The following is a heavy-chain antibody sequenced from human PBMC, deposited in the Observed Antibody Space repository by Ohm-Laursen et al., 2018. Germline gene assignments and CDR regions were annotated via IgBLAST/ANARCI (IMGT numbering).Heavy chain of an antibody. CDR3: ARDSLGDIVVVPAAEAIFYYYGMDV. CDR2: ISSSGSTI. V-gene: IGHV3-11*01. CDR1: GFTFSNAW. Sequence: SLRLSCAASGFTFSNAWMSWVRQAPGKGLEWVSYISSSGSTIYYADSVKGRFTISRDNAKNSLYLQMNSLRAEDTAVYYCARDSLGDIVVVPAAEAIFYYYGMDVWGQGTTVTVSS. D-gene: IGHD2-2*01. J-gene: IGHJ6*02.